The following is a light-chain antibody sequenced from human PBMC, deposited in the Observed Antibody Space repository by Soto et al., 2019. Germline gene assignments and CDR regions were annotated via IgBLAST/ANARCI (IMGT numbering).Light chain of an antibody. CDR3: QQYGTSPSWT. CDR2: GAS. CDR1: QSVSSDT. V-gene: IGKV3-20*01. Sequence: ETVLTQSPGTLSLSPGERATLSCRASQSVSSDTLAWYQQKPGQAPMLLLYGASTRATGIPDRFSGSGSGTDFTLTVSRLEPDDFAVYYCQQYGTSPSWTFGQGTKVEIK. J-gene: IGKJ1*01.